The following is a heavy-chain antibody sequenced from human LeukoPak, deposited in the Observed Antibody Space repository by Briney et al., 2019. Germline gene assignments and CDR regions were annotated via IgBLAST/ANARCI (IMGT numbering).Heavy chain of an antibody. Sequence: GGSLRLSCAASGFTFSSYAMSWVRQAPGKGLEWVSAISGSGGSTYYADSVKGRFTISRDNSKNTLYLQMNSLRAEDTAVYYCAKDPLRVVRAGKSHLAGFDYWGQGTLVTVSS. CDR3: AKDPLRVVRAGKSHLAGFDY. J-gene: IGHJ4*02. V-gene: IGHV3-23*01. CDR2: ISGSGGST. D-gene: IGHD3-22*01. CDR1: GFTFSSYA.